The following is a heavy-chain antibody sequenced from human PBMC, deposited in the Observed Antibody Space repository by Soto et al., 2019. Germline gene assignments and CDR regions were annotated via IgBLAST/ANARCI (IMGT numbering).Heavy chain of an antibody. V-gene: IGHV4-4*02. CDR2: IHHNGNT. D-gene: IGHD6-19*01. CDR1: GGSISSSTW. J-gene: IGHJ4*02. Sequence: QVQLQGSGPGLVKPSGTLSLTCAVSGGSISSSTWWSWVRQSPGKGLEWIGEIHHNGNTNYNPSLRNRVTISVDKSNNQLSLKLTPVTAGDTAVYYCAGAGDGSGWAFDDWGQGTLVTVSS. CDR3: AGAGDGSGWAFDD.